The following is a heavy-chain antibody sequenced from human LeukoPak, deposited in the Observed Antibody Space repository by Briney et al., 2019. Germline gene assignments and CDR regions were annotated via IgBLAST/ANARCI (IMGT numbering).Heavy chain of an antibody. CDR2: IDPSESYT. D-gene: IGHD3-10*01. V-gene: IGHV5-10-1*01. J-gene: IGHJ6*04. CDR1: GSRFTSYW. Sequence: GASLQISCQGSGSRFTSYWISWVRPLPGKGLEWMGRIDPSESYTNYSPSCQGHVTISADKSISTAYLQWSSLKASDTAMYYCARHDPYYYGSGSSGKVYGMDVWGKGTTVTVPA. CDR3: ARHDPYYYGSGSSGKVYGMDV.